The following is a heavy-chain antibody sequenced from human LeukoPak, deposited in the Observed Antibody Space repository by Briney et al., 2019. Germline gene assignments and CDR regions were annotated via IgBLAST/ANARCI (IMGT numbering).Heavy chain of an antibody. CDR2: INWNGGST. Sequence: AGGSLRLSCAASGFTFSTYSMAWVRQAPGKGLEWVSGINWNGGSTGYADSVKGRFTISRDNAKNSLYLQMNSLRAEDTAVYYCARVRRIMTTPAGLDYWGQGTLVTVSS. D-gene: IGHD1-14*01. CDR1: GFTFSTYS. CDR3: ARVRRIMTTPAGLDY. V-gene: IGHV3-20*04. J-gene: IGHJ4*02.